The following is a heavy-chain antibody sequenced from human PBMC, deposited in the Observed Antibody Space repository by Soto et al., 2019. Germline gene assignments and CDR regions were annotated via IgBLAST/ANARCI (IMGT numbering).Heavy chain of an antibody. J-gene: IGHJ3*02. CDR2: INPSGGST. Sequence: QVQLVKSGAEVKKPGASVKVSCKASGYSFTNYYMHWVRQAPGQGLEWMVLINPSGGSTSYAQKFQGRITMTRDTSTSTVYMELNSLRSDDTAVYYCAREDTANGGALDIWGQGTMVNVSS. CDR1: GYSFTNYY. V-gene: IGHV1-46*01. D-gene: IGHD5-18*01. CDR3: AREDTANGGALDI.